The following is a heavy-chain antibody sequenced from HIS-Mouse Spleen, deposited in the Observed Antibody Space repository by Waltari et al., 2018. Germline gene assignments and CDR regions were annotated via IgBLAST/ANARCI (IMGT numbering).Heavy chain of an antibody. CDR1: GYSISSGYY. Sequence: QVQLQESGPGLVKPSETLSLTCTVSGYSISSGYYWGWIRQPPGKGLGWIGSIYHSGRTYYNPSLKSRVTISVDTSKNQFSLKLSSVTAADTAVYYCARSGDGYNYYDYWGQGTLVTVSS. CDR3: ARSGDGYNYYDY. J-gene: IGHJ4*02. CDR2: IYHSGRT. V-gene: IGHV4-38-2*02. D-gene: IGHD5-12*01.